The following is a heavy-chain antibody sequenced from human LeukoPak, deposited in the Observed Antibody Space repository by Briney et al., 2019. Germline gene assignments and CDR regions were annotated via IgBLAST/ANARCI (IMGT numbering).Heavy chain of an antibody. CDR3: ARGNPQPEEYIVVVVAAPYFDY. J-gene: IGHJ4*02. V-gene: IGHV4-34*01. D-gene: IGHD2-15*01. CDR2: INHSGST. CDR1: GGSFSSYY. Sequence: SETLSLTCAVYGGSFSSYYWSWIRQPPGKGLEWIGEINHSGSTNYNPSLKSRVTISVDPSKNQFSLKLSSVTAADTAVYYCARGNPQPEEYIVVVVAAPYFDYWGQGTLVTVSS.